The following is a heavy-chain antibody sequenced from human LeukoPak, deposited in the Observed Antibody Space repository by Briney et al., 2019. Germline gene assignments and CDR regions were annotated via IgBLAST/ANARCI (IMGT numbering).Heavy chain of an antibody. V-gene: IGHV4-38-2*02. CDR2: IYHSGST. J-gene: IGHJ4*02. Sequence: SETLSLTCTVSGHSISSGYYWGWIRQPPGKGLEWIGSIYHSGSTYYNPSLKSRVTISVDTSKNQFSLKLSSVTAADTAVYYCARNRDYVWGSYRPFDYWGQGTLVTVSS. CDR1: GHSISSGYY. D-gene: IGHD3-16*02. CDR3: ARNRDYVWGSYRPFDY.